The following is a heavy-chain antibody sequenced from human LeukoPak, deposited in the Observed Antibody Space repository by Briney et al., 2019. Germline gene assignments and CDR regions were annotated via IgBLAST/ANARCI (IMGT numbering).Heavy chain of an antibody. CDR3: ARQPTVKRGAVASNVDY. Sequence: SETLSLTCIVSGGLITSTIHYWAWLRQPPGPGLEWIASVYYNCITYYHASLESRVTMSVDTSRNQFSLRLSSGSAADTSVYYCARQPTVKRGAVASNVDYWGQGTLVTVSS. CDR1: GGLITSTIHY. J-gene: IGHJ4*02. V-gene: IGHV4-39*01. D-gene: IGHD6-19*01. CDR2: VYYNCIT.